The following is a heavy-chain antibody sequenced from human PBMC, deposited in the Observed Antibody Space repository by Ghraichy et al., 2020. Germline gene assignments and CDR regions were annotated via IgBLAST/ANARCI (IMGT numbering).Heavy chain of an antibody. CDR1: GGSVSSGSYY. J-gene: IGHJ4*02. CDR2: IYYSGST. Sequence: SQTLSLTCTVSGGSVSSGSYYWSWIRQPPGKGLEWIGYIYYSGSTNYNPSLKSRVTISVDTSKNQFSLKLSSVTAADTAVYYCARETGATTYFDYWGQGTLVTVSS. V-gene: IGHV4-61*01. CDR3: ARETGATTYFDY. D-gene: IGHD1-26*01.